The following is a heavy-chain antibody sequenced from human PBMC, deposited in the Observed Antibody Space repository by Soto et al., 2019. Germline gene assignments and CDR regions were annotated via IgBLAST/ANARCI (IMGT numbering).Heavy chain of an antibody. CDR2: IYYGGST. Sequence: ASETLSLTCTVSGGSITGYYWSWIRQPPGKGLEWIGYIYYGGSTNYNPSLKSRVTISVDTSKNQFSLKLSSVTAADTAVYYCASSSYYYMEVWGKGTTVTVSS. CDR1: GGSITGYY. V-gene: IGHV4-59*08. J-gene: IGHJ6*03. CDR3: ASSSYYYMEV.